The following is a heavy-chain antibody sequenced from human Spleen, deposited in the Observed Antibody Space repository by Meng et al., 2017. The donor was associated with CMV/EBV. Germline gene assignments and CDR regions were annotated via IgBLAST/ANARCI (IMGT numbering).Heavy chain of an antibody. CDR1: GYPFTGYY. Sequence: QLVGLGAGGEERRASVTVSCMSSGYPFTGYYMHWVRQAHGQGLEWMGRTNPNSGGTNYAQKFQGRVTMTRDTSISTAYMELSRLRSDDTAVYYCARVLQGDSGTIDYWGQGTLVTVSS. V-gene: IGHV1-2*06. J-gene: IGHJ4*02. D-gene: IGHD2-2*01. CDR3: ARVLQGDSGTIDY. CDR2: TNPNSGGT.